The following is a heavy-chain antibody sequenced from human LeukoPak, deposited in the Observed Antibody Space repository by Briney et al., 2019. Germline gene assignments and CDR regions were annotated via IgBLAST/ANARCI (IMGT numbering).Heavy chain of an antibody. D-gene: IGHD6-19*01. V-gene: IGHV4-4*02. CDR3: ARGQRWLATRYYFDY. Sequence: KTSETLSLTCAVSGGSISSSNWWSWVRQPPGKGLEWIGEIYHSGSTNYNPSLKSRVTISVDKSKNQFSLKLSSVTAADTAVYYRARGQRWLATRYYFDYWGQGTLVTVSS. J-gene: IGHJ4*02. CDR1: GGSISSSNW. CDR2: IYHSGST.